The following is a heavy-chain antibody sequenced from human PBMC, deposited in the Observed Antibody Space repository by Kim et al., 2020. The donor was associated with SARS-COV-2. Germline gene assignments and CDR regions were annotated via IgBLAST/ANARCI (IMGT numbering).Heavy chain of an antibody. D-gene: IGHD3-22*01. Sequence: ASVKVSCKASGYTFTSYGISWVRQAPGQGLEWMGWISAYNGNTNYAQKLQGRVTITTDTSTSTAYMELRSLRSDDTAVYYCARFNPYYYYSSGYLYGMDVWGRGTAVTVSS. CDR1: GYTFTSYG. V-gene: IGHV1-18*04. CDR2: ISAYNGNT. J-gene: IGHJ6*02. CDR3: ARFNPYYYYSSGYLYGMDV.